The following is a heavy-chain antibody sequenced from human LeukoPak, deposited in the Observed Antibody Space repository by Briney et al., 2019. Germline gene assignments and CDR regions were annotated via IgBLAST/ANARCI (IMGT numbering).Heavy chain of an antibody. V-gene: IGHV3-33*01. Sequence: GGSLRLSCAASGFTFSSYGMHWVRQAPGKGLERVAVIRYDGSNKYYADSVKGRFTISRDNSKNTLYLQMNSLRAEDTAVYYCARSKGYCSGGSCIPALVYYYYGVDVWGQGTTVTVSS. CDR3: ARSKGYCSGGSCIPALVYYYYGVDV. CDR1: GFTFSSYG. CDR2: IRYDGSNK. D-gene: IGHD2-15*01. J-gene: IGHJ6*02.